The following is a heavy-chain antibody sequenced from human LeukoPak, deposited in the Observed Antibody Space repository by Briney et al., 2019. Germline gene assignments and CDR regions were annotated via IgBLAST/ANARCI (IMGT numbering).Heavy chain of an antibody. D-gene: IGHD6-19*01. J-gene: IGHJ1*01. CDR3: ARGRRRSVAGPRPKLAEYFQH. Sequence: PGGSLRLSCVVSGLTVSNNYMSWVRQPPGKGLEWIGEINHSGSTNYNPSLKSRVTISVDTSKNQFSLKLSSVTAADTAVYYCARGRRRSVAGPRPKLAEYFQHWGQGTLVTVSS. CDR2: INHSGST. CDR1: GLTVSNNY. V-gene: IGHV4-34*01.